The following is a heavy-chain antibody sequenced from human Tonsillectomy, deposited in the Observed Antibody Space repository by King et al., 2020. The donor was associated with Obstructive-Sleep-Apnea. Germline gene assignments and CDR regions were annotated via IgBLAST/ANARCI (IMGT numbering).Heavy chain of an antibody. CDR1: GYTFTSYG. D-gene: IGHD3-22*01. J-gene: IGHJ4*02. V-gene: IGHV1-18*04. CDR3: ARDGAVVVVRRYYFDY. Sequence: HVQLVESGAEVKKPGASVKVSCKASGYTFTSYGISWVRQAPGQGLEWMGWISAYNGTTNYAQKLQGRVTMTTDTPTSTAYMELRSLRSDDTAVYYCARDGAVVVVRRYYFDYWGQGTLVTVSS. CDR2: ISAYNGTT.